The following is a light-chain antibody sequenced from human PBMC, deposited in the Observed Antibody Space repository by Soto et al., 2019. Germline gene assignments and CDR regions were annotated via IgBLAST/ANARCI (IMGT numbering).Light chain of an antibody. CDR3: QHYKMYSPWT. J-gene: IGKJ1*01. CDR1: QSVSSN. V-gene: IGKV3D-15*01. Sequence: IVMTQSPATLSVSPWERATLSCRASQSVSSNLAWYQQKPGQAPRLLIYGASSRATGIPDRFSGSGSGTEFTLTISSLQPDDFATYYCQHYKMYSPWTFGQGTKVDIK. CDR2: GAS.